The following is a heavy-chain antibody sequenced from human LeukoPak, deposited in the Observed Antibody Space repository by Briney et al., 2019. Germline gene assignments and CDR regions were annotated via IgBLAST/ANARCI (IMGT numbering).Heavy chain of an antibody. D-gene: IGHD4-17*01. CDR3: ANGGGLRGGDDAFDI. J-gene: IGHJ3*02. V-gene: IGHV3-9*01. CDR2: ISWNSGSI. CDR1: GFTFDDYS. Sequence: PGGSLRLSCAASGFTFDDYSMHWVRQAPGKGLEWVSGISWNSGSIAYADSVKGRFTISRDNAKKSLYLQMNGLRPEDTALYYCANGGGLRGGDDAFDIWGQGTMVTVSS.